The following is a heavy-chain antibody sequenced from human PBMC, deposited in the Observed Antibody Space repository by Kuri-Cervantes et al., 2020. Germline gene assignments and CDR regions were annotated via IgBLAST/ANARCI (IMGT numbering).Heavy chain of an antibody. CDR2: ISTTGSYM. CDR1: GFTFSGQN. J-gene: IGHJ4*02. V-gene: IGHV3-21*01. Sequence: GGSLRLSCAASGFTFSGQNMNWVRQAPGKGLEWVSSISTTGSYMYYSDSVKGRFTISRDNAKNSLYLQRNDLRAEDTAVYYCVRDSYWSSLNWGQGTRVTVSS. D-gene: IGHD1-26*01. CDR3: VRDSYWSSLN.